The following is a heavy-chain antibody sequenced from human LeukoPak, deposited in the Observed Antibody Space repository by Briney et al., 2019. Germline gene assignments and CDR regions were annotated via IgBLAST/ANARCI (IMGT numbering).Heavy chain of an antibody. V-gene: IGHV4-59*08. Sequence: PSETLSLTCTVSGGSISSYYWSWIRQPPGKGLDWIGYIYYTGSTNYNPSLKSRVTMSVDTSKNQFSLKLSSVTAADTAVYYCARHGSGSYEYYFGYWGQGTLVTVSS. CDR3: ARHGSGSYEYYFGY. D-gene: IGHD3-10*01. J-gene: IGHJ4*02. CDR2: IYYTGST. CDR1: GGSISSYY.